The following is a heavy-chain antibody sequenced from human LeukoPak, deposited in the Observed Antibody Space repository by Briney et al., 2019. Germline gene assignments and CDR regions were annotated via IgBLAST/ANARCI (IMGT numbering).Heavy chain of an antibody. J-gene: IGHJ4*02. D-gene: IGHD1-26*01. CDR3: ARESLGPPYFFDF. V-gene: IGHV4-61*09. CDR1: GGSISSGTFY. Sequence: SETLSLTCTVSGGSISSGTFYRSWIRQPAGKELDWIRHNYTSGSNNCNPSLKSRVTISVDTSKNQFRLKLYSVTAADTAAYYCARESLGPPYFFDFWGQGTLVTVSS. CDR2: NYTSGSN.